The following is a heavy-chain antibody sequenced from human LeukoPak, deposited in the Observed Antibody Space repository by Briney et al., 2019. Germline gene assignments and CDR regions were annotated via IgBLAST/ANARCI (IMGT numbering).Heavy chain of an antibody. CDR3: AKDYSYYDTSGGMDV. CDR1: GFTFSSYW. CDR2: INHNGNVN. D-gene: IGHD3-22*01. V-gene: IGHV3-7*03. Sequence: PGGSLRLSCAASGFTFSSYWMNWARQAPGKGLEWVASINHNGNVNYYVDSVKGRFTISRDNAKNSLYLQMNSLRAEDTALYYCAKDYSYYDTSGGMDVWGQGTTVTVSS. J-gene: IGHJ6*02.